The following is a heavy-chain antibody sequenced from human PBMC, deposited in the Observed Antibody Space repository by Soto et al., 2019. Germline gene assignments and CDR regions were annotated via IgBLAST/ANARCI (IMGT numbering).Heavy chain of an antibody. Sequence: PGGSLRLSCAASGFTFSSYGMHWVRQAPGKGLEWVAVISYDGSNKYYADSVKGRFTISRDNSKNTLYLQINSLRAEDTAVYYCARLPPLYSRYYFDYWGRGTLVTVSS. V-gene: IGHV3-30*03. D-gene: IGHD6-13*01. CDR2: ISYDGSNK. J-gene: IGHJ4*02. CDR3: ARLPPLYSRYYFDY. CDR1: GFTFSSYG.